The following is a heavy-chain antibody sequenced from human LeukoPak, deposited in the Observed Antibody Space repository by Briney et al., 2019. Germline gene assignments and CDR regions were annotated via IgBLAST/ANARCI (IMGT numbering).Heavy chain of an antibody. Sequence: PSETLSLTCNVSGYSISSGYYWGWLRQPPGKGLEWIGRIYHSGSTYYNASLKSRVTISVDTSKNQISLKLISVTAADTAVYYCARGPTGYSSSSLYFDYWGQGILVTVSS. CDR2: IYHSGST. V-gene: IGHV4-38-2*02. CDR3: ARGPTGYSSSSLYFDY. J-gene: IGHJ4*02. D-gene: IGHD6-6*01. CDR1: GYSISSGYY.